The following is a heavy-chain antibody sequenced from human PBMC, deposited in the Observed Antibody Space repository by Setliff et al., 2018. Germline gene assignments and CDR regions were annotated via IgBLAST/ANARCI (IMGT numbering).Heavy chain of an antibody. V-gene: IGHV4-39*01. J-gene: IGHJ3*02. Sequence: SETLSLTCTVSGGSISSSSYYWGWIRQPPGKGLEWIGSIYYSGSTYYNPSLKSRVTISVDTSKNQFSLKLSSVTAADTAVYYCARQWQGEVGVHGAFDIWGQGTMVTVSS. D-gene: IGHD1-26*01. CDR2: IYYSGST. CDR1: GGSISSSSYY. CDR3: ARQWQGEVGVHGAFDI.